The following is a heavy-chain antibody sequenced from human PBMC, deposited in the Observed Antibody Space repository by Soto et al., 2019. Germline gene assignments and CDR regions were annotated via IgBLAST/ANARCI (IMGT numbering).Heavy chain of an antibody. Sequence: GGSLRLSCAASGFTFSSYAMSWVRLAPGKGLEWVSAISGSGGSTYYADSVKGRFTISRDNSKNTLYLQMNSLRAEDTAVYYCAKTLPQQLVRSYYYYGMDVWGQGTTVTVSS. D-gene: IGHD6-13*01. CDR2: ISGSGGST. J-gene: IGHJ6*02. V-gene: IGHV3-23*01. CDR3: AKTLPQQLVRSYYYYGMDV. CDR1: GFTFSSYA.